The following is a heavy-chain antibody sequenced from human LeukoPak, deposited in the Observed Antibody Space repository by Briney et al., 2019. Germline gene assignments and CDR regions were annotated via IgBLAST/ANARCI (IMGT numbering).Heavy chain of an antibody. CDR1: GGSISSYY. J-gene: IGHJ3*02. D-gene: IGHD5-24*01. CDR3: ASVGYSQDAFDI. CDR2: IYYSGST. V-gene: IGHV4-39*01. Sequence: SETLSLTCTVSGGSISSYYWSWIRQPPGKGLEWIGSIYYSGSTYYNPSLKSRVTISVDTSKNQFSLKLSSVTAADTAVYYCASVGYSQDAFDIWGQGTMVTVSS.